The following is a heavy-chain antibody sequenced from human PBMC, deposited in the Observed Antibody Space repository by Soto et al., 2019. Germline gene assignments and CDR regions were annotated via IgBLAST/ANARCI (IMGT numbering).Heavy chain of an antibody. CDR2: ISAYNGNT. D-gene: IGHD3-10*01. CDR3: ARDPRITMVRGGAENTIYYYGMDG. CDR1: GYTFTSYV. V-gene: IGHV1-18*01. Sequence: ASVKVSCKASGYTFTSYVISWVRQAPGQGLEWMGWISAYNGNTNYAQKLQGRVTMTTDTSTSTAYMELRSLRSDDTAVYYCARDPRITMVRGGAENTIYYYGMDGWGQGTTVTVSS. J-gene: IGHJ6*02.